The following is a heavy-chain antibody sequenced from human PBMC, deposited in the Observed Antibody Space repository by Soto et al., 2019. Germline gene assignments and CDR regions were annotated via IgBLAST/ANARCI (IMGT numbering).Heavy chain of an antibody. CDR1: GFSLSTGGVG. D-gene: IGHD4-17*01. Sequence: QITLKESGPTLVKPTQTLTLTCTLSGFSLSTGGVGVGWIRQSPGKALEWLAVIYWDDVKHYSPSLERRLTITKDTSESEVVLTMTNTDPVDTATYYCAGKGSGDYALDYWGQGILVTVSS. J-gene: IGHJ4*02. CDR2: IYWDDVK. V-gene: IGHV2-5*02. CDR3: AGKGSGDYALDY.